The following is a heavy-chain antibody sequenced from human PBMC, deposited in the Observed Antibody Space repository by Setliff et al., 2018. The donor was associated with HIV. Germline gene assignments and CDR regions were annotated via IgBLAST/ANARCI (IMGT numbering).Heavy chain of an antibody. CDR3: ARDGAAAVPHWDY. CDR1: GFTFSSYW. V-gene: IGHV3-7*01. D-gene: IGHD6-13*01. J-gene: IGHJ4*02. CDR2: INQDGSEK. Sequence: GGSLRLSCAASGFTFSSYWMSWVRQAPGKGLEWVANINQDGSEKYYVDSVKGRFTISRDNAKNSLYLQVSSLRAEDTAVYYCARDGAAAVPHWDYWGQGTLVTVSS.